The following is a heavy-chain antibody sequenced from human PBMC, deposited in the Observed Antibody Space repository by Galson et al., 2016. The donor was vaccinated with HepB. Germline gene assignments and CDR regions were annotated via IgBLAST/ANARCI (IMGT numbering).Heavy chain of an antibody. J-gene: IGHJ4*02. D-gene: IGHD3-22*01. CDR2: IWYDGSNK. Sequence: SLRLSCAASGFTFSSYGMHWVRQAPGKGLEWVAVIWYDGSNKYYADSVKGRFTISRDNSKNTLYLQMNSLRAEDTAVYYCARDMHRPYYYDSSGYGDMVYAFDFWGQGALVTVSS. CDR1: GFTFSSYG. V-gene: IGHV3-33*01. CDR3: ARDMHRPYYYDSSGYGDMVYAFDF.